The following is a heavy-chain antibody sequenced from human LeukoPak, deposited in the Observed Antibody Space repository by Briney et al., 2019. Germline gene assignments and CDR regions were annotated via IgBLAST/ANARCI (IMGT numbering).Heavy chain of an antibody. D-gene: IGHD3-16*02. V-gene: IGHV1-2*02. Sequence: VASVKVSCKASGYTFTGYYMHWVRQAPGQGLEWMGWINPNSGGTNYAQKFQGRVTMTRDTSISTAYMELSRLRSDDTAVYYCASSQYYDYAWGSYRIDYWGQGTLVTVSS. J-gene: IGHJ4*02. CDR2: INPNSGGT. CDR3: ASSQYYDYAWGSYRIDY. CDR1: GYTFTGYY.